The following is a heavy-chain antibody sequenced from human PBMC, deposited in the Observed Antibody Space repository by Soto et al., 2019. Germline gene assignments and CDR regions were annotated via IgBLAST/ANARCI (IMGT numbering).Heavy chain of an antibody. CDR2: IWYDGSNK. V-gene: IGHV3-33*01. Sequence: GGSLRLSCAASGFTFSSYGMHWVRQAPGKGLEWVAVIWYDGSNKYYADSVKGRFTISRDNSKNTLYLQMNSLRAEDTAVYYCARDGGVVPGVYYYYGMDVWGQGTTVTVSS. CDR3: ARDGGVVPGVYYYYGMDV. D-gene: IGHD3-16*01. J-gene: IGHJ6*02. CDR1: GFTFSSYG.